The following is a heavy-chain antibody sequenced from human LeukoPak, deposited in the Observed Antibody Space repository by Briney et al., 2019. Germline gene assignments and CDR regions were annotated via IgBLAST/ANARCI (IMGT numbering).Heavy chain of an antibody. V-gene: IGHV3-7*01. CDR3: AKDRRYSQDY. CDR2: IKQDGSEK. CDR1: GFTFSSYW. Sequence: GGSLRLSCAASGFTFSSYWMSRVRQAPGKGLEWVANIKQDGSEKYYVDSVKGRFAISRDNAKNSLYLQMNSLRAEDTAVYYCAKDRRYSQDYWGQGTLVTVSS. D-gene: IGHD2-15*01. J-gene: IGHJ4*02.